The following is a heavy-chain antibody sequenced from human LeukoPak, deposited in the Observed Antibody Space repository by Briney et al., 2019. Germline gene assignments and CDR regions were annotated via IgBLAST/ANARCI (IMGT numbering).Heavy chain of an antibody. D-gene: IGHD2-8*01. V-gene: IGHV1-2*02. J-gene: IGHJ5*02. CDR3: ARGCSNGICYTDWFDP. Sequence: ASVKVSCKASGYTFTGYYMHWVRQAPGQGLEWMGWINPNSGGTTFAQKFQGRVTMTRDTSISTAYMELSRLTSDDSAVYYCARGCSNGICYTDWFDPWGQGTLVTVSS. CDR2: INPNSGGT. CDR1: GYTFTGYY.